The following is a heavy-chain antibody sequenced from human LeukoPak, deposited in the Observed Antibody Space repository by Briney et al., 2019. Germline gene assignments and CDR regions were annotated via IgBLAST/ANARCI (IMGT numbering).Heavy chain of an antibody. D-gene: IGHD6-19*01. V-gene: IGHV4-34*01. Sequence: SETLSLTCAVYGGSFSEYQWTWSRQPPGKGLEWIGKINHSGSSNYNPSLKSRVTISVDMSKSQFSLELSSVTAADTAVYYCARGRLSRANFPVYSSGLYYFDYWGQGTLVTVSS. CDR1: GGSFSEYQ. CDR3: ARGRLSRANFPVYSSGLYYFDY. J-gene: IGHJ4*02. CDR2: INHSGSS.